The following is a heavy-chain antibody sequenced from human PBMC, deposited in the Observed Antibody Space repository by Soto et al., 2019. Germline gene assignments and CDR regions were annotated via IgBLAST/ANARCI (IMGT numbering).Heavy chain of an antibody. J-gene: IGHJ6*02. CDR2: VYASKVNT. CDR3: ARDRESYGMDV. CDR1: GYTFTSYA. Sequence: ASEKVSCKASGYTFTSYAMHWVREATEQRLEWMGGVYASKVNTAYAQKCQGIVTMTRNNSIRTAYMELSSLIFEDTAVYDGARDRESYGMDVWGQGTTVTVS. V-gene: IGHV1-8*02.